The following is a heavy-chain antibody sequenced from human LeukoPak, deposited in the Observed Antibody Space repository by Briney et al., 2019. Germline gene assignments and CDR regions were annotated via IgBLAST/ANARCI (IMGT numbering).Heavy chain of an antibody. CDR3: AREAYDNSGSDAFNI. V-gene: IGHV4-59*01. CDR2: INYSGST. D-gene: IGHD3-22*01. CDR1: GGSISSYY. J-gene: IGHJ3*02. Sequence: SETLSLTCTVSGGSISSYYWSWIRQPPGKGLEWIGYINYSGSTKYNPSLKSRVTISVDTSKKQFSLKLSSVTAADTAVYYCAREAYDNSGSDAFNIWGPGTMVTVSS.